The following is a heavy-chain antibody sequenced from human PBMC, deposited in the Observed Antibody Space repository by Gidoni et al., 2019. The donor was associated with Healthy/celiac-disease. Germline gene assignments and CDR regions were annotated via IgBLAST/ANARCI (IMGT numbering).Heavy chain of an antibody. CDR3: ARVQGSYGYRYYYYYMDV. J-gene: IGHJ6*03. D-gene: IGHD5-18*01. CDR1: GGSISSGDYY. Sequence: QVQLQESGPGLVKPSQTLSLTCTVPGGSISSGDYYWSWIRQPPGKGLEWIGYIFYSGSTYYNPSLKSRVTISVDTSKNQFSLKLSSVPAADTAVYYCARVQGSYGYRYYYYYMDVWGKGTTVTVSS. CDR2: IFYSGST. V-gene: IGHV4-30-4*01.